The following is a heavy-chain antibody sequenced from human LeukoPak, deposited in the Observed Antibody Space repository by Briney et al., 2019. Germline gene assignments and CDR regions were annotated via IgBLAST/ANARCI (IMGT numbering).Heavy chain of an antibody. CDR3: ARDVTVTAGYYYYYYYMDV. CDR1: GYTFTGYY. CDR2: INPNSGGT. Sequence: ASVKVSCKASGYTFTGYYMHWVRQAPGQGLEWMGWINPNSGGTNYAQKFQGRVTMTRDTSISTAYMELSRLRSDDTAVYYCARDVTVTAGYYYYYYYMDVWGKGTTVTVSS. J-gene: IGHJ6*03. D-gene: IGHD4-17*01. V-gene: IGHV1-2*02.